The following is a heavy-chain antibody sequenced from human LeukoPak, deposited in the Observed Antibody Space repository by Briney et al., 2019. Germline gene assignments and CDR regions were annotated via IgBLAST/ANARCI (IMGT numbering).Heavy chain of an antibody. CDR1: GGSFSGYS. CDR2: IYHSGST. D-gene: IGHD5-24*01. J-gene: IGHJ3*02. CDR3: ASRDGFSAFDI. V-gene: IGHV4-30-2*01. Sequence: SETLSLTCAVYGGSFSGYSWSWIRQPPGKGLEWIGYIYHSGSTYYNPSLKSRVTISVDRSKNQFSLKLSSVTAADTAVYYCASRDGFSAFDIWGQGTMVTVSS.